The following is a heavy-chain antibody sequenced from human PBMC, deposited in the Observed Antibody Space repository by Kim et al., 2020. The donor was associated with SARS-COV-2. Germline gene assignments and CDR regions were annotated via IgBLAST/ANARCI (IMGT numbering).Heavy chain of an antibody. CDR3: ARKDCSGGSCAFDP. J-gene: IGHJ5*02. D-gene: IGHD2-15*01. Sequence: ASSVKGRFTISRDTAKNTFSLHMNSLRGEDTAVYHCARKDCSGGSCAFDPWGQGTLVTVSS. V-gene: IGHV3-74*01.